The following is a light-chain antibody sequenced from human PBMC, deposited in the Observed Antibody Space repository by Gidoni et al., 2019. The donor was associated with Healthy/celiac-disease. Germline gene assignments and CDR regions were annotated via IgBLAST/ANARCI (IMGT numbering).Light chain of an antibody. CDR1: QDISNY. CDR2: DAS. Sequence: DIQMTQSPSSLSASVGDRVTITCQASQDISNYLNWYQQKPGKAPKLLIYDASNLETGVPSRFSGRGSGTDFTFTISSLQPEDIATYYCQPYANLPITFGQXTRLEIK. J-gene: IGKJ5*01. V-gene: IGKV1-33*01. CDR3: QPYANLPIT.